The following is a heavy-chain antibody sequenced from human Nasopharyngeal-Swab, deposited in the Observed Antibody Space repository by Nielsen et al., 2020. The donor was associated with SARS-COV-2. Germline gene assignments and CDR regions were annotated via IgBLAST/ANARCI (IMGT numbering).Heavy chain of an antibody. Sequence: GESLKISCAASGFTFSSYWMSWVRQAPGKGLEWVANIKQDGSEKYYVDSVKGRFTTSRDNAKNSLYLQMNSLRAEDTTVYYCARGGWYFDFWGRGTLVTVSS. CDR2: IKQDGSEK. J-gene: IGHJ2*01. V-gene: IGHV3-7*04. CDR3: ARGGWYFDF. CDR1: GFTFSSYW.